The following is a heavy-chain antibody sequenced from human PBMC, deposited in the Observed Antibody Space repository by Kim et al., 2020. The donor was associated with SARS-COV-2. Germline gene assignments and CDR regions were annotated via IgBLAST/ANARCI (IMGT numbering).Heavy chain of an antibody. D-gene: IGHD3-3*01. CDR3: AKGTGITIFGVVIDWRTPDY. V-gene: IGHV3-23*01. CDR1: GFTFSSYA. CDR2: ISGSGGST. J-gene: IGHJ4*02. Sequence: GGSLRLSCAASGFTFSSYAMSWVRQAPGKGLEWVSAISGSGGSTYYADSVKGRFTISRDNSKNTLYLQMNSLRAEDTAVYYCAKGTGITIFGVVIDWRTPDYWGQGTLVTVSS.